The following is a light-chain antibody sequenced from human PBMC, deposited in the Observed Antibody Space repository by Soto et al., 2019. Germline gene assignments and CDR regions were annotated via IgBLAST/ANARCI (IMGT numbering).Light chain of an antibody. J-gene: IGKJ1*01. CDR3: QQYGSSPPWT. V-gene: IGKV3-20*01. CDR2: GAS. CDR1: QSVSSSY. Sequence: EIVLTQSPGTLSLSPGERATLSCRASQSVSSSYLAWYQQKPGQAPRLRIYGASSRATGIPDRFSGSGSGTVFTLTISRLEPEDFAVYYCQQYGSSPPWTFGQGTTVEIK.